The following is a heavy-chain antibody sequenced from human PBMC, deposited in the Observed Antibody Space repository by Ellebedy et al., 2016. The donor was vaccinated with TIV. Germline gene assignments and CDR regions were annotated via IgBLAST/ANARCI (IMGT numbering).Heavy chain of an antibody. Sequence: ASVKVSXXASGDTFSSSAISWVRQAPGQGLEWMGWMNPNSGTTAYAPKFQGRVTMTRNTSISTAYMELTNLKSEDTAVYYCSRPAGASTAWNLDFWGQGALVTVS. CDR1: GDTFSSSA. D-gene: IGHD1-1*01. CDR2: MNPNSGTT. J-gene: IGHJ4*02. CDR3: SRPAGASTAWNLDF. V-gene: IGHV1-8*02.